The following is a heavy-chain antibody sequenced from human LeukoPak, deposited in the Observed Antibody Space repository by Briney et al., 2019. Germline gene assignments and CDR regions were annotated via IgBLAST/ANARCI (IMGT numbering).Heavy chain of an antibody. CDR2: IYYSGST. V-gene: IGHV4-39*01. Sequence: SETLSLTCTVSGGSISSSSYYWGWTRQPPGKGLEWIGSIYYSGSTYYNPSLKSRVTISVDTSKNQFSLKLSSVTAADTAVYCCARPRLYGGNPGEGAFDIWGQGTMVTVSS. D-gene: IGHD4-23*01. CDR3: ARPRLYGGNPGEGAFDI. J-gene: IGHJ3*02. CDR1: GGSISSSSYY.